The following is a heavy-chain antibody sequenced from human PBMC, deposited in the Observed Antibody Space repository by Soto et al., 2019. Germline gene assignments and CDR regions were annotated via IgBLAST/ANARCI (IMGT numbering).Heavy chain of an antibody. CDR2: INPKSGGT. CDR1: GYSFTDYH. D-gene: IGHD2-8*01. V-gene: IGHV1-2*04. CDR3: ARGDSTDCSKGVCALLDTHEMEV. J-gene: IGHJ6*02. Sequence: ASVKVSCKASGYSFTDYHIHWVRQAPGQGLEWLGRINPKSGGTSTAQKFQGWVTMTTDTSISTASMELTRLTSDDTAIYYCARGDSTDCSKGVCALLDTHEMEVWGQ.